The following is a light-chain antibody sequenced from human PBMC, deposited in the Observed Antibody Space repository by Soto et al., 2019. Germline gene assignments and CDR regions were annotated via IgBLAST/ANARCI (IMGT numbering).Light chain of an antibody. Sequence: EIVLTQSPGTLSLSPGERATLSCRASRSVSSRYLAWYQQKAGQAPRLLISGASSRATGIPDRFSGSGSGTDFTLINSRLEPEDFAMYYCHQYCYSPNTFGQGTKVEIK. J-gene: IGKJ2*01. CDR2: GAS. CDR3: HQYCYSPNT. CDR1: RSVSSRY. V-gene: IGKV3-20*01.